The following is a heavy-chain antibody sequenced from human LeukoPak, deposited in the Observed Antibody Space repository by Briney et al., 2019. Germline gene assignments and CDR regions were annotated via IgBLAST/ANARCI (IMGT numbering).Heavy chain of an antibody. J-gene: IGHJ2*01. D-gene: IGHD1-26*01. V-gene: IGHV3-7*01. Sequence: GGSRRLSCEASGFTFSRNWMTWVRQAPGKGLEWVANIRQDGNEKYYVDSVKGRFTISRDNAKNSLYLQMNSLRAEDTAVYYCASGGVVGPSTYWFYDLWGRGTRVTVSS. CDR1: GFTFSRNW. CDR2: IRQDGNEK. CDR3: ASGGVVGPSTYWFYDL.